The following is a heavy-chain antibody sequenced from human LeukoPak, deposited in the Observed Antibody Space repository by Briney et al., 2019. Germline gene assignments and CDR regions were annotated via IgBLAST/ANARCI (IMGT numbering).Heavy chain of an antibody. J-gene: IGHJ6*03. Sequence: TGGSLRLSCAASGFAFSNYAMSWVRQAPGKGLEWVSSLISSGTTTYYADSVKGRFTISRDNSKNTLYLQMNSLRAEDTAVYYCAKSYSSSWYGDLLMYYMDVWGKGTTVTISS. D-gene: IGHD6-13*01. CDR1: GFAFSNYA. CDR2: LISSGTTT. CDR3: AKSYSSSWYGDLLMYYMDV. V-gene: IGHV3-23*01.